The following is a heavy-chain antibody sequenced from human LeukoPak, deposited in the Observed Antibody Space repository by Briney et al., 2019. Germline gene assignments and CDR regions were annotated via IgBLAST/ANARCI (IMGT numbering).Heavy chain of an antibody. CDR3: ARIVGSGSYYKGTEFDY. J-gene: IGHJ4*02. V-gene: IGHV4-59*01. CDR1: GGSISSYY. D-gene: IGHD3-10*01. CDR2: IYHSGST. Sequence: PSETLSLTCTVSGGSISSYYWSWIRQPPGKGLEWIGYIYHSGSTNYNPSLKSRVTISVDTSKNQFSLKLSSVTAADTAVYYCARIVGSGSYYKGTEFDYWGQGTLVTVSS.